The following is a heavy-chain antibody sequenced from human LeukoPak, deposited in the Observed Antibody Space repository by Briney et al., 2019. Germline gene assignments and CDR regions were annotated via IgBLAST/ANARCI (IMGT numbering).Heavy chain of an antibody. CDR1: GGSISSYY. CDR3: AREGSGSFPDAFEI. Sequence: SGTLSLTCTVSGGSISSYYWSWIRQPAGKGLEWIGRIYTSGSTNYNPSLKSRVTMSVDTSRSQFSLKLTSVTAADRAVYYCAREGSGSFPDAFEIWGQGTMVTVSS. J-gene: IGHJ3*02. D-gene: IGHD3-10*01. CDR2: IYTSGST. V-gene: IGHV4-4*07.